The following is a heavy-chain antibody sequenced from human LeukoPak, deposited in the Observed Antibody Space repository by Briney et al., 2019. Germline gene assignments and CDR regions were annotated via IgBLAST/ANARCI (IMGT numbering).Heavy chain of an antibody. CDR1: GFTFRSYW. D-gene: IGHD2-21*01. Sequence: GGSLRLSCAASGFTFRSYWMHWVRQAPGKGLVWVSRIHSDGSSTTYADSVKGRFTISRDNAKNTLYLQAESEDTAVYYCAREMSGDRYFDYWAQGTLVTVSS. CDR2: IHSDGSST. CDR3: AREMSGDRYFDY. J-gene: IGHJ4*02. V-gene: IGHV3-74*01.